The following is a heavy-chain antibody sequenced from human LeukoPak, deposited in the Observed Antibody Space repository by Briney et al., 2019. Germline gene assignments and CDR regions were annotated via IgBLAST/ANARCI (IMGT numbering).Heavy chain of an antibody. Sequence: PSDTLSLTCAVYGGSFSGYYWSWIRQPPGKGLEWIGEINHSGSTNYNPSLKSRVTISVDTSKNQFSLKLSSVTAADTAVYYCARGRWSGNSKWHFQHWGQGTLVTVSS. V-gene: IGHV4-34*01. D-gene: IGHD4-23*01. J-gene: IGHJ1*01. CDR1: GGSFSGYY. CDR3: ARGRWSGNSKWHFQH. CDR2: INHSGST.